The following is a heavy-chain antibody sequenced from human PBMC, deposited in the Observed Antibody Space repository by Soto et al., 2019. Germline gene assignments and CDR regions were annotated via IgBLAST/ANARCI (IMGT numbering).Heavy chain of an antibody. V-gene: IGHV4-34*01. J-gene: IGHJ5*02. CDR2: INHSGST. Sequence: QVQLQKWGAGLLEPSETLSLTCAVYGGSFSGYYWTWIRQPPGKGLEWIGEINHSGSTNYNPSLKTRVTISVDTPKNHFSLKLSSVTAADTAVYYCARRGGWTAFDPWGQGTLVSVSS. CDR1: GGSFSGYY. CDR3: ARRGGWTAFDP. D-gene: IGHD3-16*01.